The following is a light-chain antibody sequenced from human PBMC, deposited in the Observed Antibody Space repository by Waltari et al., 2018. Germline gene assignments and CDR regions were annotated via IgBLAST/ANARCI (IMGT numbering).Light chain of an antibody. CDR1: QSIDTW. Sequence: DIQMTQSPSTLSASVGDRVIITCRASQSIDTWLAWYQQKPGKAPKLLIYKASTLESGVPSRFSGSGSGTEFTLTINSLQPDDFATYYCQQYNNYSPPYTFGQGTKLEVK. J-gene: IGKJ2*01. CDR2: KAS. CDR3: QQYNNYSPPYT. V-gene: IGKV1-5*03.